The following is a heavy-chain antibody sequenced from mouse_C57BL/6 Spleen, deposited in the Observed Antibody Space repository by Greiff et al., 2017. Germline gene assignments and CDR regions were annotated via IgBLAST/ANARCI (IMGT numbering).Heavy chain of an antibody. D-gene: IGHD2-1*01. Sequence: QVQLQQSGTELVKPGASVKLSCKASGYTFTSYWMHWVKQRPGQGLEWIGNINPSNGGTNYNEKFKSKATLTVDKSSSTAYMQLSSLTSEDSAVYYCAREDYYGGAAWFAYWGQGTLVTVSA. CDR3: AREDYYGGAAWFAY. CDR1: GYTFTSYW. V-gene: IGHV1-53*01. J-gene: IGHJ3*01. CDR2: INPSNGGT.